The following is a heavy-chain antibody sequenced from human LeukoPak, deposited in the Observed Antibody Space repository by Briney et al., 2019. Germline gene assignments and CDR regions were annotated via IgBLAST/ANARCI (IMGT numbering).Heavy chain of an antibody. D-gene: IGHD3-16*02. CDR1: GFTFSSYA. Sequence: GGSLRLSCAASGFTFSSYAMSWVRQAPGKGLEWVANIKQDGNEKYSADSVKGRFTISRDNAKNSLYLQMNSLRAEDTAVYFCARGSEFGGVIVWIDYWGQGTLVTVSS. CDR2: IKQDGNEK. CDR3: ARGSEFGGVIVWIDY. V-gene: IGHV3-7*03. J-gene: IGHJ4*02.